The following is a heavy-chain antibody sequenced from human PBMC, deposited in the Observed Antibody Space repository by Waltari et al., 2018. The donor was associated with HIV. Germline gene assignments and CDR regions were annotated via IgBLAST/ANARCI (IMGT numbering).Heavy chain of an antibody. V-gene: IGHV3-53*01. CDR2: IYPDDTT. D-gene: IGHD3-10*01. Sequence: EVLLTESGGRLIQTGGSLGLSCVASNFTISHRPVTWVRQASGGPSECVAVIYPDDTTHYADSVRGRFTISRVRSRTSVLLLMNGLFADDTAIYYCATGVRYYGPWGQGTRVTVSS. CDR3: ATGVRYYGP. CDR1: NFTISHRP. J-gene: IGHJ5*02.